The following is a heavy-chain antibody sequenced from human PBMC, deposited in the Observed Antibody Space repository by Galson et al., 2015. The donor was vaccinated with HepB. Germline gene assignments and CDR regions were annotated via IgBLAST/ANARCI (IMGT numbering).Heavy chain of an antibody. D-gene: IGHD3-16*01. CDR3: ARDLAPAPEGYYYGMDV. V-gene: IGHV3-30*04. CDR1: GFTFSSYA. CDR2: ISYDGSNK. J-gene: IGHJ6*02. Sequence: SLRLSCAASGFTFSSYAMHWVRQAPGKGLEWVAVISYDGSNKYYADSVKGRFTISRDNSKNTLYLQMNSLRAGDTAVYYCARDLAPAPEGYYYGMDVWGQGTTVTVSS.